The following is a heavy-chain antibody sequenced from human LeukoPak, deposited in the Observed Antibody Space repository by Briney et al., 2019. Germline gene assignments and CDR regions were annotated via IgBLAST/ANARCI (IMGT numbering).Heavy chain of an antibody. J-gene: IGHJ4*02. CDR1: CGSISSSGYY. V-gene: IGHV4-39*01. D-gene: IGHD2-2*02. CDR3: ARSQLLYQVDY. CDR2: IYYSGST. Sequence: PSETLSLTCTVSCGSISSSGYYWGWIRQPPGRGLEWIGSIYYSGSTYYNPSLNSRVTISVDTSKNQFSLKVNSVTAADTAVYYCARSQLLYQVDYWGQGTLVTVSS.